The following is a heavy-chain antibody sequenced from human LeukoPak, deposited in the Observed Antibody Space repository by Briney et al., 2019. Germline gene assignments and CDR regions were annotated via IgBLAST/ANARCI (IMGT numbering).Heavy chain of an antibody. CDR1: GFTVSSNY. V-gene: IGHV3-53*01. J-gene: IGHJ4*02. Sequence: AGGSLRLSCAASGFTVSSNYMSWVRQAPGKGLEWVSVIYSGGSTYYADSVKGRFTISRDNSKNTLYLQMNSLRAEDMAVYYCAKASPNWLLETHFDYWGQGTLVTVSS. CDR3: AKASPNWLLETHFDY. CDR2: IYSGGST. D-gene: IGHD7-27*01.